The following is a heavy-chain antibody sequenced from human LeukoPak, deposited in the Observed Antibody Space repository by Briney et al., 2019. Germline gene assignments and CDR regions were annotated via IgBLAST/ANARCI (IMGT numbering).Heavy chain of an antibody. V-gene: IGHV3-7*03. Sequence: GGPLRLSCAASGFTFSSYWMSWVRQAPGKGLEWVANIKQDGSEKYYVDSVKGRFTISRDNAKNSLYLQMNSLRAEDTAVYYCARVRGGYCSGGSCYYYFFDYWGQGTLVTVSS. D-gene: IGHD2-15*01. CDR1: GFTFSSYW. J-gene: IGHJ4*02. CDR2: IKQDGSEK. CDR3: ARVRGGYCSGGSCYYYFFDY.